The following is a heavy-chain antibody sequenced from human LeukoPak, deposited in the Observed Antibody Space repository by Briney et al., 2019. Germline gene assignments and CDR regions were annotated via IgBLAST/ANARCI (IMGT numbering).Heavy chain of an antibody. J-gene: IGHJ4*02. V-gene: IGHV4-39*01. CDR2: IYYSGST. CDR3: RRRPLDYAIDY. CDR1: GGSISSSSYY. Sequence: PSETLSLTCTVSGGSISSSSYYWGWIRQPPGKGLEWIGSIYYSGSTYYNPSLKSRVTISVDTSKNQFSLKLSSVTAADTAVYYCRRRPLDYAIDYWGQGTLVTVSS. D-gene: IGHD4-17*01.